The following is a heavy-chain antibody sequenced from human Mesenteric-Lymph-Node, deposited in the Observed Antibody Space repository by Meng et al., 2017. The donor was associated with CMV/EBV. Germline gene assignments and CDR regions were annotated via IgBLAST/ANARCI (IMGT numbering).Heavy chain of an antibody. CDR2: IKQDGSEK. CDR3: AKDLGYGYSTYFYYFTLDV. CDR1: GFTFSSYW. D-gene: IGHD2-21*01. Sequence: GESLKISCAASGFTFSSYWMSWVRQAPGKGLEWVANIKQDGSEKYYVDSVKGRFTISRDNAKNSLYLQMNSLRAEDTATYFCAKDLGYGYSTYFYYFTLDVWGQGTTVTVSS. V-gene: IGHV3-7*03. J-gene: IGHJ6*02.